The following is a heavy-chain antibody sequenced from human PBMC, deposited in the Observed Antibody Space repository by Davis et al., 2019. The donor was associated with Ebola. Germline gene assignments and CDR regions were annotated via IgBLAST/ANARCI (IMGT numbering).Heavy chain of an antibody. CDR2: IYYSGSA. J-gene: IGHJ4*02. Sequence: MPSETLSLTCTVSGSSISNYYWTWIRQPPGKGLEWIGNIYYSGSAHYNPSLKSRVTISVDTSKNQFSLRLSSVTAADTAVYYCARRSVGYSSSCLDYWGQGTLVTVSS. D-gene: IGHD6-13*01. V-gene: IGHV4-59*12. CDR1: GSSISNYY. CDR3: ARRSVGYSSSCLDY.